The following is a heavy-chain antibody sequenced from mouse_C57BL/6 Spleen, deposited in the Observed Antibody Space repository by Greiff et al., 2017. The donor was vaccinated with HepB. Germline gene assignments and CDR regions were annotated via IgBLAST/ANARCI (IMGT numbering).Heavy chain of an antibody. CDR1: GYTFTSYW. J-gene: IGHJ4*01. Sequence: QVQLQQPGAELVKPGASVKLSCKASGYTFTSYWMHWVKQRPGQGLEWIGMIHPNSGSTNYNEKFKSKATLTVDKSSSTAYMQLSSLTSEDSAVYYCARYDYGGYAMDYWGQGTSVTVSS. CDR3: ARYDYGGYAMDY. V-gene: IGHV1-64*01. CDR2: IHPNSGST. D-gene: IGHD2-4*01.